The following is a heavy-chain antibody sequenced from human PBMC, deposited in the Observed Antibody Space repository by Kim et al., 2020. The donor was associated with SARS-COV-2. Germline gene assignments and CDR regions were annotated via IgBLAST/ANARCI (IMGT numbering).Heavy chain of an antibody. CDR1: GFTFSVSA. Sequence: GGSLRLSCAASGFTFSVSAMHWVRRASGKGLEWVGRIRSKANTYATAYAASVRGRFSISRDDSKNTAYLQMNSLKTEDTAVDYGTSVPETTLAFWDAFDIWGQGTMVAVSS. CDR3: TSVPETTLAFWDAFDI. V-gene: IGHV3-73*01. D-gene: IGHD1-1*01. J-gene: IGHJ3*02. CDR2: IRSKANTYAT.